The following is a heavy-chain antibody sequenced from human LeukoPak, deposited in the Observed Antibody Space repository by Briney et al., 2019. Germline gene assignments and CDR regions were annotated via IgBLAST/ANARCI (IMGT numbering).Heavy chain of an antibody. Sequence: SETLSLTCAVYGGSFSGYYWSWIRQPPGKGLEWIGEINHSGSTNYNPSLKSRVTISVDTSKNQFSLELSSVTAADTAVYYCARGIPRSALYFDYWGQGTLVTVSS. CDR1: GGSFSGYY. J-gene: IGHJ4*02. CDR2: INHSGST. D-gene: IGHD2-15*01. V-gene: IGHV4-34*01. CDR3: ARGIPRSALYFDY.